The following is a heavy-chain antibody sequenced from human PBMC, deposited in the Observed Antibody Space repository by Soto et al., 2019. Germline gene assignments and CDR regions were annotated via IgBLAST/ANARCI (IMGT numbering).Heavy chain of an antibody. D-gene: IGHD6-13*01. CDR3: ARGIAAGQLEP. CDR2: INPDNGNT. J-gene: IGHJ5*02. V-gene: IGHV1-3*01. Sequence: QVQLVQSGAEVKKPGASVKISCKASGYTFTRYTMNWVRQAPGQRLEWMGWINPDNGNTKSSQKFQDRVIITRDTSASTAYMDRSRLRSEDTAVYYWARGIAAGQLEPWGQGTLVTVSS. CDR1: GYTFTRYT.